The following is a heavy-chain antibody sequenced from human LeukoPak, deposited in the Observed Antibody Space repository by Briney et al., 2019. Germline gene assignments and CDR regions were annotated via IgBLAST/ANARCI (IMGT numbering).Heavy chain of an antibody. V-gene: IGHV3-30*18. D-gene: IGHD2-15*01. CDR1: GFTFSSYD. CDR3: AKIGSAGGY. CDR2: ISYDGSNK. Sequence: GGSLRLSCAAPGFTFSSYDMHWVRQAPGKGLEWVAVISYDGSNKYYADSVKGRFTISRDNSKNTLYLQMNSLRAEDTAVYYCAKIGSAGGYWGQGTLVTVSS. J-gene: IGHJ4*02.